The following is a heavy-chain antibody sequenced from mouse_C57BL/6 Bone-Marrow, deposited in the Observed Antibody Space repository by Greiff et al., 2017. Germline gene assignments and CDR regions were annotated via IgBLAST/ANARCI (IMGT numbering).Heavy chain of an antibody. Sequence: VQLQQSGAELVRPGASVKLSCTASGFNIKDDYMHWVKQRPEQGLEWIGWIDPENGDTEYASKFQGKATITADTSSNTAYLQLSSLTSEDTAVYYYTAYYYGSDYWGQGTTLTVSS. CDR2: IDPENGDT. V-gene: IGHV14-4*01. CDR3: TAYYYGSDY. J-gene: IGHJ2*01. D-gene: IGHD1-1*01. CDR1: GFNIKDDY.